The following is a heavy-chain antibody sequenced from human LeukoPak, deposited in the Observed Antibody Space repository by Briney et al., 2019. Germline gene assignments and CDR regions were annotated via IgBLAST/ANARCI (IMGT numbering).Heavy chain of an antibody. CDR1: GYTFTYYY. V-gene: IGHV1-46*01. Sequence: ASVKVSCKASGYTFTYYYIYWVRQASGQGLEWMGLINPSGGSTRYAQNFQGRVTMTRDTSTSTVSMELSSLRSEDTAMYYCARGPYSSGWYGLDYWGQGTLVTVSS. D-gene: IGHD6-19*01. CDR3: ARGPYSSGWYGLDY. CDR2: INPSGGST. J-gene: IGHJ4*02.